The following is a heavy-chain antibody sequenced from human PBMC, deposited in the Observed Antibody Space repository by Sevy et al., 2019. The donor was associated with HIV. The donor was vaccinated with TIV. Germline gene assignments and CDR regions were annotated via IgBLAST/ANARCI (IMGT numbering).Heavy chain of an antibody. CDR2: IRTKAYGGTR. Sequence: GGSLRLSCTGSGFTFSNYVMSWVRQAPGKGLEWVASIRTKAYGGTREYAATVKGSFTVSRDDSKSIAYLEMNSLKIEDTAVYYCTRAERDYFYMDVWGKGTTVTVSS. J-gene: IGHJ6*03. CDR1: GFTFSNYV. V-gene: IGHV3-49*04. CDR3: TRAERDYFYMDV.